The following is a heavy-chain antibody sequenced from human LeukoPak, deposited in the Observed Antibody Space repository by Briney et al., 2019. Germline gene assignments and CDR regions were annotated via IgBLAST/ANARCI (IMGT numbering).Heavy chain of an antibody. CDR1: GFPFSTYE. CDR2: ISNSGGTI. J-gene: IGHJ4*02. Sequence: GGSLRLSCAASGFPFSTYEMNWVRQAPGKGLEWVSYISNSGGTIYYADSVKGRFTISRDNAKNSLHLQMNSLRAEDTAVCYCARVGAYAAVNWWGQGILVTVSS. CDR3: ARVGAYAAVNW. V-gene: IGHV3-48*03. D-gene: IGHD1-1*01.